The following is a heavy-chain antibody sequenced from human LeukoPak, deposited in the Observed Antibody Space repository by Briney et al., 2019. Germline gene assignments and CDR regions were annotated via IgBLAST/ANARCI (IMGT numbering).Heavy chain of an antibody. J-gene: IGHJ4*02. V-gene: IGHV4-39*07. Sequence: EPSETLSLTCTVSGGSISSSGYYWGWIRQPPGKGLEWIGTIAYIGNTYYNPSLKSRVTISLDTSKNQFSLKVTSVTAADTAVYYCMRDVGDYVLDFWGQGTLVTVSS. CDR3: MRDVGDYVLDF. CDR2: IAYIGNT. D-gene: IGHD4-17*01. CDR1: GGSISSSGYY.